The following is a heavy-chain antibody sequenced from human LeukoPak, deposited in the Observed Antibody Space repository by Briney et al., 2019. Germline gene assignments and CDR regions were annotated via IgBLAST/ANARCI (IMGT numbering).Heavy chain of an antibody. V-gene: IGHV3-74*01. CDR2: IKRDGTT. J-gene: IGHJ4*02. CDR1: GFTFSSYW. D-gene: IGHD5-18*01. Sequence: GGSLRLSCAASGFTFSSYWMHWVRQAPGKGLVWVSRIKRDGTTSYADSVKGRFTISRDNSKNTLYLQMNSLRAEDTAVYYCAKEWDTAMASYFDYWGQGTLVTVSS. CDR3: AKEWDTAMASYFDY.